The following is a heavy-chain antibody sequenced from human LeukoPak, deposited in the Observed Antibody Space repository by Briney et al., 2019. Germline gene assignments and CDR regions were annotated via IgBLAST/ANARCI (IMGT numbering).Heavy chain of an antibody. CDR2: INHSGST. CDR3: ARGFYAAPFDY. V-gene: IGHV4-34*01. Sequence: PSETLSLTCTVSGDSISSYYWSWIRQPPGKGLEWIGEINHSGSTNYNPSLKSRVTISVDTSKNQFSLKLSSVTAADTAVYYCARGFYAAPFDYWGQGTLVTVSS. J-gene: IGHJ4*02. D-gene: IGHD2/OR15-2a*01. CDR1: GDSISSYY.